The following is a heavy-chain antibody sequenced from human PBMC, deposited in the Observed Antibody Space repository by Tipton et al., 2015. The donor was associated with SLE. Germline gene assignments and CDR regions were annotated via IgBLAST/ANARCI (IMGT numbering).Heavy chain of an antibody. CDR1: GYSIRSGYY. CDR2: IYHSGST. D-gene: IGHD2-21*01. J-gene: IGHJ2*01. CDR3: ARSGHIAVVVLGYFDV. V-gene: IGHV4-38-2*02. Sequence: TLSLTCTVSGYSIRSGYYWGWIRQPPGKGLEWIGSIYHSGSTYYTPSLKSRVTISVDTSKNQFSLKLSSVTAADTAVYYCARSGHIAVVVLGYFDVWGRGTLVTVSS.